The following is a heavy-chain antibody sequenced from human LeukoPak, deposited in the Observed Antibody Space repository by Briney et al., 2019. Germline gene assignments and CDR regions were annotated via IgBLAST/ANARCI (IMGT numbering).Heavy chain of an antibody. D-gene: IGHD1-26*01. V-gene: IGHV4-4*02. Sequence: PSETLSLTCAVSGGSISSSNWWSWVRQPPGKGLEWIGEIYHSGSTNYNPSLKSRVTISVDKSKNQFSLKLSSVTAADTAVYYCARDLGGSYRNWFDPWGQGTLVTVSS. CDR1: GGSISSSNW. CDR2: IYHSGST. J-gene: IGHJ5*02. CDR3: ARDLGGSYRNWFDP.